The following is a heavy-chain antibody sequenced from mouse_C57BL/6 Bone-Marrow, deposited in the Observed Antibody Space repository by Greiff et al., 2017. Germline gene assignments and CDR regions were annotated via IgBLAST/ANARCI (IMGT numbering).Heavy chain of an antibody. CDR3: ASDGYPRYWYFDV. Sequence: QVQLLQPGAELVRPGTSVKLSCKASGYTFTGYWMHWVKQRPGQGLEWIGVIDPSASYTTYNQKFKGKATLTLDPSSSPAYMQLSSLASEDSAVYCSASDGYPRYWYFDVWGTGTTVTVSS. V-gene: IGHV1-59*01. CDR1: GYTFTGYW. D-gene: IGHD2-3*01. J-gene: IGHJ1*03. CDR2: IDPSASYT.